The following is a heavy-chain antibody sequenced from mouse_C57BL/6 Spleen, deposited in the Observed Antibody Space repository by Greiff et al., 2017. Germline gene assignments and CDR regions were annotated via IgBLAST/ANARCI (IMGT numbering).Heavy chain of an antibody. D-gene: IGHD1-1*01. J-gene: IGHJ2*01. CDR3: ARQGLLLRYCFDY. V-gene: IGHV5-6*02. CDR1: GFTFSSYG. Sequence: EVKLVESGGDLVKPGGSLKLSCAASGFTFSSYGMSWVRQTPDKRLEWVATISSGGSYTYYPDSVKGRFTISRDNAKNTLYLQKSSLKSDDTAMYYCARQGLLLRYCFDYWGQGTTLTVSS. CDR2: ISSGGSYT.